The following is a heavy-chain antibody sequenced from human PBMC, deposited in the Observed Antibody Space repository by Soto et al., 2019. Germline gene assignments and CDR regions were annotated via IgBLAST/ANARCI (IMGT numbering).Heavy chain of an antibody. D-gene: IGHD3-10*01. CDR2: IYYSGST. CDR3: ARGYRDYYGSGSYYPRTHPPDY. J-gene: IGHJ4*02. Sequence: QVQLQESGPGLVKPSETLSLTCTVSGGSISSYYWSWIRQPPGKGLEWIGYIYYSGSTNYNPSLKSRVTISVDTSKNQFSLKLSSVTAADTAVYYCARGYRDYYGSGSYYPRTHPPDYWGQGTLVTVSS. CDR1: GGSISSYY. V-gene: IGHV4-59*01.